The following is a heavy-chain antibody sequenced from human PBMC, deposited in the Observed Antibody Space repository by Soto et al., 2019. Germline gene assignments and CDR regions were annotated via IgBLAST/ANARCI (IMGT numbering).Heavy chain of an antibody. CDR3: VKDFRVGYDWTHD. Sequence: PGVSLRLSCAASEFIFSNYAMSWVRQAPGKGLEWVSLIRGSGGPTNYADSVKGRFTVSRDNSKNILLLQMNSLRAEDTAVYYCVKDFRVGYDWTHDWGQGTLVTVSS. J-gene: IGHJ4*02. CDR2: IRGSGGPT. V-gene: IGHV3-23*01. D-gene: IGHD5-12*01. CDR1: EFIFSNYA.